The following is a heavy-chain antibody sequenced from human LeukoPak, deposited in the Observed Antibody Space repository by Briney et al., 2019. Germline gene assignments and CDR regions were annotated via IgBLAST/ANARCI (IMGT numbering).Heavy chain of an antibody. D-gene: IGHD6-19*01. CDR2: INPNSGGT. V-gene: IGHV1-2*02. CDR3: ARGTSGWYHYGMDV. Sequence: GASVKVSCKASGYTFTGYYMHWVRQAPGQGLEWMGWINPNSGGTNYAQKFQGRVTMTRDTSISTAYMELSRLRSDDTAVYYCARGTSGWYHYGMDVWGQGTTVTVSS. CDR1: GYTFTGYY. J-gene: IGHJ6*02.